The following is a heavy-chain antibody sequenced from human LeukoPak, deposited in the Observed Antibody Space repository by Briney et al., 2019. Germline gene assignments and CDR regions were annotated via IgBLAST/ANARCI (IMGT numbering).Heavy chain of an antibody. CDR2: INPNSGGT. J-gene: IGHJ5*02. CDR1: GYTFTGYY. CDR3: ARDPLYNWNEGSNPLNWFDP. D-gene: IGHD1-1*01. V-gene: IGHV1-2*06. Sequence: GASVKVSCKASGYTFTGYYMHWVRQAPGQGLEWMGRINPNSGGTNYAQKFQGRVTMTRDTSISTAYMELSRLRSDDTAVYYCARDPLYNWNEGSNPLNWFDPWGQGTLVTVSS.